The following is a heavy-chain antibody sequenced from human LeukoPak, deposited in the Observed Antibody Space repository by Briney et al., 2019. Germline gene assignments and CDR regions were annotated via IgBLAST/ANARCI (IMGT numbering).Heavy chain of an antibody. CDR2: IIPIFGTG. Sequence: ASVKVSCKASGGTFSSYTLSWVRQATGQGLEQMGGIIPIFGTGNYAQKFQGRVTITADKSTSTAYMELSSLRSEDTAVYYCARTVVVTAEHAFDIWGQGTMVTVSS. CDR3: ARTVVVTAEHAFDI. J-gene: IGHJ3*02. V-gene: IGHV1-69*06. D-gene: IGHD2-21*02. CDR1: GGTFSSYT.